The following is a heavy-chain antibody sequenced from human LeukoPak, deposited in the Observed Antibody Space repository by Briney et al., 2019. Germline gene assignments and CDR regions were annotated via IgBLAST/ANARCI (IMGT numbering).Heavy chain of an antibody. CDR2: INHSGST. CDR1: GGSFSGYY. V-gene: IGHV4-34*01. J-gene: IGHJ4*02. D-gene: IGHD3-3*01. CDR3: ARGRGFGDYYDY. Sequence: PSETLYITCAVYGGSFSGYYWSWIRQPPGKGLEWIGEINHSGSTNYNPSLKSRVTISVDTSKNQFSLKLSSVTAADTAVYYCARGRGFGDYYDYWGQGTLVTVSS.